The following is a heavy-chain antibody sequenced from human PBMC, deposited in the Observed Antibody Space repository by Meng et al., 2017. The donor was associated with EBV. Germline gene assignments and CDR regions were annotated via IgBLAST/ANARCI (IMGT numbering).Heavy chain of an antibody. D-gene: IGHD3-10*01. CDR3: ARSSPVRFGELSN. CDR2: IYYSGST. Sequence: QLQLQESGTGLVKPSETLSLTCPVSGRSISSSSYSWGWLRQPPGKGLGWIGSIYYSGSTYYNPSLKSRVTISVDTSKNQFSLKLSSVTAADTAVYYCARSSPVRFGELSNWGQGTLVTVS. J-gene: IGHJ4*02. CDR1: GRSISSSSYS. V-gene: IGHV4-39*07.